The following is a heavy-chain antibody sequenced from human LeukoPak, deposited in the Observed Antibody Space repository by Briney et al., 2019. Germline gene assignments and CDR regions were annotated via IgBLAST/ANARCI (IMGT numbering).Heavy chain of an antibody. CDR2: IYTTGNT. V-gene: IGHV4-4*07. D-gene: IGHD3-3*01. CDR3: ARDARGWSGFDY. Sequence: KPSENPSLTFSVSGGSISSYYWSWIRQPARKGREWIGRIYTTGNTDYNPSLKSRVTMSVDTSKNQFSLNLSSVTAADTAVYYCARDARGWSGFDYWGQGTLVTVSS. J-gene: IGHJ4*02. CDR1: GGSISSYY.